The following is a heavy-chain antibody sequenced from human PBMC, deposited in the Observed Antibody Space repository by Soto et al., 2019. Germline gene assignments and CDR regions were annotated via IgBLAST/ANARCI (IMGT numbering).Heavy chain of an antibody. J-gene: IGHJ4*02. V-gene: IGHV3-33*01. CDR2: IWYDGSKT. CDR3: ARDLGSTNYYFDH. Sequence: GGSLRLSCAASGFTFSNYGFHWVRQAPGKGLEWVAVIWYDGSKTYYVESVKGRFTISRDNSKNTLYLQMNSLRAEDTAVYCCARDLGSTNYYFDHWGLGTLVTVSS. D-gene: IGHD5-12*01. CDR1: GFTFSNYG.